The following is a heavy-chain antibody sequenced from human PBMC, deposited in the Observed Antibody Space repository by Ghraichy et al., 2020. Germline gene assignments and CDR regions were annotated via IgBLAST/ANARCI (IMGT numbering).Heavy chain of an antibody. Sequence: GGSLRLSCAASGFTFSSYAMSWVRQAPGKGLEWVSAIRGSGSSTYYTDSVKGRFTISRDNSKNTLYLQMNRLRAEDTAVYYCAKDRDYSDSSGYYFNAFDIWGQGTMVTVSS. D-gene: IGHD3-22*01. CDR3: AKDRDYSDSSGYYFNAFDI. V-gene: IGHV3-23*01. J-gene: IGHJ3*02. CDR2: IRGSGSST. CDR1: GFTFSSYA.